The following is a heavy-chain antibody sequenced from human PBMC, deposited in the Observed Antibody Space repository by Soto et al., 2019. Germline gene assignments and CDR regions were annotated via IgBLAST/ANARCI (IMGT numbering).Heavy chain of an antibody. V-gene: IGHV3-48*02. Sequence: RLSCAASGFTFSSYSMNWVRQAPGKGLEWVSYISSSSSTIYYADSVKGRFTISRDNAKNSLYLQMNSLRDEDTAVYYCARDYYDSSGYPDTADYWGQGTLVTVSS. CDR1: GFTFSSYS. J-gene: IGHJ4*02. D-gene: IGHD3-22*01. CDR2: ISSSSSTI. CDR3: ARDYYDSSGYPDTADY.